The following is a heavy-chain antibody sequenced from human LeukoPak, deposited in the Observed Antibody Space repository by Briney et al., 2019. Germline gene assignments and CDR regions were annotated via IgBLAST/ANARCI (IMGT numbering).Heavy chain of an antibody. CDR3: ATDRPYCGGDCSALGY. V-gene: IGHV1-24*01. J-gene: IGHJ4*02. Sequence: ASVKVSCKVSGYIFTVLSMHWVRQAPGKGREWMGGFDPEDGETIYAQKFQGRVTMTEDTSTDTAYMELSSLRSEDTAVYYCATDRPYCGGDCSALGYWGQGTLVTVSS. CDR1: GYIFTVLS. CDR2: FDPEDGET. D-gene: IGHD2-21*02.